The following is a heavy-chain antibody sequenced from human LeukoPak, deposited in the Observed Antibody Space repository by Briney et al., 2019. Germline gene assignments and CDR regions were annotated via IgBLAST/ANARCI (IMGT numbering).Heavy chain of an antibody. CDR3: ARGQPPSYYDMDV. D-gene: IGHD6-13*01. Sequence: GGSLRLSCAASGFTFNTYSMNWVRQAPGKGLEWVSHISSSSSTIYYADSVKGRFTISRDNAKTSLYLQMNSLRDEDTATYYCARGQPPSYYDMDVWGQGTTVTVSS. J-gene: IGHJ6*02. CDR1: GFTFNTYS. CDR2: ISSSSSTI. V-gene: IGHV3-48*02.